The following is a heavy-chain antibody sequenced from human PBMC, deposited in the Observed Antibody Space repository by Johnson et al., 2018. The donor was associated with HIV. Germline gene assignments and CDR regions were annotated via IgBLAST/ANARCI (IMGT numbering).Heavy chain of an antibody. CDR1: GFTFSNYW. D-gene: IGHD3-10*01. CDR3: AKDDQNYYGSGSYYDAFDI. V-gene: IGHV3-66*02. CDR2: VYSGGTT. Sequence: VQLVESGGGLVQPGGSLRVSCAASGFTFSNYWMSWVRQAPVKGLESVSVVYSGGTTHYADSVKGRSTISRDNSKNTLYLQMNSLRAEDTAVYYCAKDDQNYYGSGSYYDAFDIWGQGTMVTVSS. J-gene: IGHJ3*02.